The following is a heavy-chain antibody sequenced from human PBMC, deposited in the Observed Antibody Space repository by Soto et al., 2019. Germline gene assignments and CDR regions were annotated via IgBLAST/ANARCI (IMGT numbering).Heavy chain of an antibody. V-gene: IGHV3-23*01. CDR1: GFTFSSYA. Sequence: GGSLRLSCAASGFTFSSYAMSWVRQAPGKGLEWVSAISGSGGSTYYADSVKGRFTISRDNSKNTLYLQMNSLRAEDTAVYYCAKDPHYYDSSGYYDYWGQGTLVTVSS. J-gene: IGHJ4*02. CDR2: ISGSGGST. CDR3: AKDPHYYDSSGYYDY. D-gene: IGHD3-22*01.